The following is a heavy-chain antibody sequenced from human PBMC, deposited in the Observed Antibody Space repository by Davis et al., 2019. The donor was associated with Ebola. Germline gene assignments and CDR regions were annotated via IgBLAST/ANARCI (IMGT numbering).Heavy chain of an antibody. Sequence: PGGSLRLSCAASGFTVSSNYMSWVRQAPGKGLEWVSVIYSGGSTYYADSVKGRFTISRDNSKNTLYLQMNSLRAEDTAVYYCARARVGATDFDYWGQGTLVTVSS. CDR3: ARARVGATDFDY. CDR2: IYSGGST. J-gene: IGHJ4*02. CDR1: GFTVSSNY. V-gene: IGHV3-53*01. D-gene: IGHD1-26*01.